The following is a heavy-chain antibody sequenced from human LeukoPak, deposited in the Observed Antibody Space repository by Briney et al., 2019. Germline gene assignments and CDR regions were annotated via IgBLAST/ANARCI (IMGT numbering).Heavy chain of an antibody. CDR1: GFTFSSYA. V-gene: IGHV3-23*01. CDR3: AKESYYDSSGYYDY. CDR2: ISGSGGST. D-gene: IGHD3-22*01. J-gene: IGHJ4*02. Sequence: GGSLRLSCAASGFTFSSYAMSWVRQAPGKGLEWVSAISGSGGSTYYADSVKGRFTIPRDNSKNTLYLQMNSLRAEDTAVYYCAKESYYDSSGYYDYWGQGTLVTVSS.